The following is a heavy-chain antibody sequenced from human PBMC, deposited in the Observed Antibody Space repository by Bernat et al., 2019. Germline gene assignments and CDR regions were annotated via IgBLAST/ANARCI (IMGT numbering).Heavy chain of an antibody. CDR2: ISSSGSTT. CDR1: GFTFSSYE. V-gene: IGHV3-48*03. Sequence: EVQLVESGGGLVQPGGSLRLSCAASGFTFSSYEMNWVRQAPGKGLEWGSYISSSGSTTYYADSVKGRFTISRDNSRNTVYLQMNSLRAEDTAVYYCARGTGYSSSWYGWFDPWGQGTLVTVSS. D-gene: IGHD6-13*01. J-gene: IGHJ5*02. CDR3: ARGTGYSSSWYGWFDP.